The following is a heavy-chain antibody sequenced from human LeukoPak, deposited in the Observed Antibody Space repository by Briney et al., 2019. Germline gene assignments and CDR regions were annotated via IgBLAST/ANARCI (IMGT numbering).Heavy chain of an antibody. CDR1: GFTFSSYG. D-gene: IGHD1-7*01. Sequence: GGSLRLSCAASGFTFSSYGMYWVRQAPGKGLEWVAVIWYDGSNKYYADSVKGRFTISRDNSKNTLYLQMNSLRAEDTAVYYCAKSLGTGTTAAEYFQHWGQGTLVTVSS. V-gene: IGHV3-33*06. J-gene: IGHJ1*01. CDR3: AKSLGTGTTAAEYFQH. CDR2: IWYDGSNK.